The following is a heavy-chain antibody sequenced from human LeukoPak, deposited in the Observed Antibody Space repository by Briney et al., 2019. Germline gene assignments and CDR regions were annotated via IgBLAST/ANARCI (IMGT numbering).Heavy chain of an antibody. Sequence: GGSLRLSCAASGFTFSDYYMSWIRQAPGKGLEWVANIKQDGSEKYYVDSVKGRFTISRDNAKNSLYLQMNSLRAEDTAVYYCARERGYSGYEIDYWGQGTLVTVSS. V-gene: IGHV3-7*01. CDR3: ARERGYSGYEIDY. J-gene: IGHJ4*02. D-gene: IGHD5-12*01. CDR1: GFTFSDYY. CDR2: IKQDGSEK.